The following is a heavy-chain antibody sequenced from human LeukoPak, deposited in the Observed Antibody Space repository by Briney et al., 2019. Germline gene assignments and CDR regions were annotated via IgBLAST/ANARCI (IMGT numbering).Heavy chain of an antibody. CDR3: ARYSGNYRVAWFDP. D-gene: IGHD1-26*01. J-gene: IGHJ5*02. CDR1: GFTFSSYS. Sequence: GGSLRLSCAASGFTFSSYSMNWVRQAPGKGLEWISYISSSSTTTYYADFVKGRFTISRDNAKNSLYLQMNSLRAEDTAVYYCARYSGNYRVAWFDPWGQGTLVTVSS. CDR2: ISSSSTTT. V-gene: IGHV3-48*01.